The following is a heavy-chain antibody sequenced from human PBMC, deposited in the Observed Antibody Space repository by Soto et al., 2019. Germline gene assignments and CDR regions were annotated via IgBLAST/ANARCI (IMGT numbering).Heavy chain of an antibody. CDR3: ARDYGDDWFDS. CDR2: ISGNSYYV. CDR1: GFTFSDFT. J-gene: IGHJ5*01. D-gene: IGHD4-17*01. Sequence: EVQLVESGGGLVKPGGSLRLSCAASGFTFSDFTINWVRQAPGKGLEWVSSISGNSYYVYYADSVKGRFNISRDNAKNSLFLHLDRLRVEDTAVYYCARDYGDDWFDSWGQGTLVTVSS. V-gene: IGHV3-21*01.